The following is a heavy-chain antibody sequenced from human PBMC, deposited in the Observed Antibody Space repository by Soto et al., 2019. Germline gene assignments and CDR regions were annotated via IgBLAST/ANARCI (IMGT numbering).Heavy chain of an antibody. CDR3: ASPLLLMVRGYRYYYGMDV. CDR1: GGTFSSYA. V-gene: IGHV1-69*13. CDR2: IIPIFGTA. J-gene: IGHJ6*02. D-gene: IGHD3-10*01. Sequence: ASVKVSCKASGGTFSSYAISWVRQAPGQGLEWMGGIIPIFGTANYAQKFQGRVTITADESTSTAYMELSSLRSEDTAVYYCASPLLLMVRGYRYYYGMDVWGQGTTVTVSS.